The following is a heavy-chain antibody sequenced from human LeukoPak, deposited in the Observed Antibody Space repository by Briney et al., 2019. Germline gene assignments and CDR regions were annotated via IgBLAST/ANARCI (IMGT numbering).Heavy chain of an antibody. J-gene: IGHJ4*02. CDR1: GFTFSNYA. CDR3: AKDFRIGYSAHFDY. CDR2: IYGGNT. Sequence: PGGSLRLSCAASGFTFSNYAMSWVRQAPGKGLEWVSGIYGGNTYYADSVKGRFTISRDNSKNTLYLQMDSLRGEDTAVYYCAKDFRIGYSAHFDYWGQGALVTVSS. D-gene: IGHD2-21*01. V-gene: IGHV3-23*01.